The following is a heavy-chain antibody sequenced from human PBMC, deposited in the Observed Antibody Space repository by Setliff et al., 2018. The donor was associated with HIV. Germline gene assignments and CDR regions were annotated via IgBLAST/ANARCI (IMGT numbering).Heavy chain of an antibody. J-gene: IGHJ4*02. CDR1: GFTLSAYS. Sequence: GGSLRLSCEASGFTLSAYSMNWVRQAPGKGLEWVSSISSNNKYMYYADSVKGRFIISRDSAQNSLYLQMNSLRAEDSAVYYCAKTPLYWGQGTLVTVSS. CDR2: ISSNNKYM. V-gene: IGHV3-21*06. CDR3: AKTPLY.